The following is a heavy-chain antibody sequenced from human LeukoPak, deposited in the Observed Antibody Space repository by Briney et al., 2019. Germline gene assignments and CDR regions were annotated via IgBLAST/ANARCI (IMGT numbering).Heavy chain of an antibody. J-gene: IGHJ4*02. CDR2: IGTAGDT. V-gene: IGHV3-13*01. Sequence: GGSLRLSCAASGFTFSSYDMHWVRQATGKGLEWVSAIGTAGDTYYPGSVKGRFTISRENAKNSLYLQMNSLRAGDTAVYYCARGGRGGSLDFDYWGQGTLVTVSS. D-gene: IGHD3-16*01. CDR3: ARGGRGGSLDFDY. CDR1: GFTFSSYD.